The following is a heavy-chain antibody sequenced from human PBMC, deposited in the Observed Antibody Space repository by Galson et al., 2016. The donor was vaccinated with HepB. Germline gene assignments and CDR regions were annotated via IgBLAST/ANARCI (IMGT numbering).Heavy chain of an antibody. J-gene: IGHJ6*02. CDR1: GGSLRHYY. CDR3: ARGRRSFCFGTICHKDRYYYPRDM. CDR2: IDYTASA. Sequence: ETLSLTCAVYGGSLRHYYWTWIRQPPGKGLEWIGCIDYTASANYSPSLKSRVTISLDASENQVSLRLSSVSAADTALYYCARGRRSFCFGTICHKDRYYYPRDMWGQGTTVTVSS. V-gene: IGHV4-59*12. D-gene: IGHD3/OR15-3a*01.